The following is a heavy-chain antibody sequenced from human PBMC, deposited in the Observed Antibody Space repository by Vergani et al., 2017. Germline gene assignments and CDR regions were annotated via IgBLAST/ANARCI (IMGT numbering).Heavy chain of an antibody. V-gene: IGHV3-7*03. CDR1: GFTFSSYW. J-gene: IGHJ4*02. Sequence: EVQLVESGGGLVQPGGSLRLSCAASGFTFSSYWMSWVRQAPGEGVEWVANIKQDGREKYYVDSLKGRFTISRDNAQNSLYLQMSSLRVEDTAVYYCARDILGSSGPIGYWGQGTLVTVSS. CDR3: ARDILGSSGPIGY. D-gene: IGHD3-22*01. CDR2: IKQDGREK.